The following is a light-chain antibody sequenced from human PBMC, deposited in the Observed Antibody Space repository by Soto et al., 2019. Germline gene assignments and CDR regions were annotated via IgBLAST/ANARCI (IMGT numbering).Light chain of an antibody. CDR2: VNSDGSH. Sequence: QLVLTQSPSASASLGASVKLTCTLSSGHSSYAIAWHQQQPEKGPRHLMKVNSDGSHSKGDGIPDRFSGSSSGAERYLTISSLQSEDEADYYCQTWGTGIHVFGTGTKLTVL. CDR3: QTWGTGIHV. J-gene: IGLJ1*01. CDR1: SGHSSYA. V-gene: IGLV4-69*01.